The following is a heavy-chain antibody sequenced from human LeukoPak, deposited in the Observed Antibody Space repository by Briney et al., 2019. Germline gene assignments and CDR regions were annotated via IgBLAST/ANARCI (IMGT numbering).Heavy chain of an antibody. CDR2: ISDSGLTT. J-gene: IGHJ3*02. CDR3: ARNGGSTRDAFDI. D-gene: IGHD3-16*01. Sequence: GGSLRLSCAASGFTFSDYYMSWIRQAPGKGLEWVSSISDSGLTTYYTDSVKGRFTISRDNSKNTLYLQMNSLRAEDTAVYYCARNGGSTRDAFDIWGQGTMVTVSS. V-gene: IGHV3-23*01. CDR1: GFTFSDYY.